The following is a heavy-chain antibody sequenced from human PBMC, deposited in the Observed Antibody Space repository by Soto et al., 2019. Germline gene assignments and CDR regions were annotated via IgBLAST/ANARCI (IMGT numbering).Heavy chain of an antibody. CDR3: ARVGRYYSESTGSD. CDR2: ISSKSAYI. CDR1: GFNFNTYT. D-gene: IGHD3-22*01. V-gene: IGHV3-21*01. J-gene: IGHJ4*02. Sequence: EVQLVESGGGLVKPGESLRLSCVASGFNFNTYTMSWVRQAPGKGLEWVSSISSKSAYIYYADSVEGRFTVSRDNAKTSLYLQMTALRADDTAVYYCARVGRYYSESTGSDWGQGTLVTVSS.